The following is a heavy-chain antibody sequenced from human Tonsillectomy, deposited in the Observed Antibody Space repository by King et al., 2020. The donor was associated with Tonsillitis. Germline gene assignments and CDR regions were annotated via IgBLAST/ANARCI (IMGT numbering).Heavy chain of an antibody. V-gene: IGHV3-30*01. CDR3: ASYHHCSGGSCYSEGGY. Sequence: VQLVESGGGVVQPGRSLRLSCAASGFTFSSYAMHWVRQAPGKGLEWVAVISYDGSNKYYADSVKGRVTISRDNSKNTLYLQMNSLRAEDTAVYYCASYHHCSGGSCYSEGGYWGQGTLVTVSS. CDR2: ISYDGSNK. D-gene: IGHD2-15*01. J-gene: IGHJ4*02. CDR1: GFTFSSYA.